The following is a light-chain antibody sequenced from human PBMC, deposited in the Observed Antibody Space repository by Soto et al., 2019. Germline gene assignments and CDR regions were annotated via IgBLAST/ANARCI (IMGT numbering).Light chain of an antibody. CDR1: QSVPNSY. V-gene: IGKV3-20*01. CDR3: QRYGTSTT. CDR2: GAS. J-gene: IGKJ1*01. Sequence: EIVLTQSPGTLSLSPGERATLSCRASQSVPNSYLAWYQQKPGQAPRLLIYGASSRATGIPVRFSGSGSGTDFTLTISRLEPEDFAVYYCQRYGTSTTFDQGTKVEIK.